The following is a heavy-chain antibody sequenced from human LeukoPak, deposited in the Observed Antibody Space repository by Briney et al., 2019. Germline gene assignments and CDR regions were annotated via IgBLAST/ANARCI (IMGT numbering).Heavy chain of an antibody. Sequence: GGSLRLSCAASGFSFSNYWMHWVRQAPGKGLVWVSRINSDGSSTTYADSVKGRFTISRDNSKNTLYLQMNSLRAEDTAVYYCAKVLYYYDSSGNDAFDIWGQGTMVTVSS. CDR1: GFSFSNYW. D-gene: IGHD3-22*01. CDR3: AKVLYYYDSSGNDAFDI. V-gene: IGHV3-74*01. CDR2: INSDGSST. J-gene: IGHJ3*02.